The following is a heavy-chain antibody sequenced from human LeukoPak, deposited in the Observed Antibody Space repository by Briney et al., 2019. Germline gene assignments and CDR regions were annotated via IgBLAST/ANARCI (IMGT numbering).Heavy chain of an antibody. V-gene: IGHV3-30*18. J-gene: IGHJ4*02. Sequence: GGSLRLSCAASGFTFSSYGMHWVRQAPGKGLEWVAVISYDGSNKYYADSVKGRFTISRGNSKNTLYLQMNSLRAEDTAVYYCAKDVYYYDSSGYSDYWGQGTLVTVSS. CDR3: AKDVYYYDSSGYSDY. CDR1: GFTFSSYG. CDR2: ISYDGSNK. D-gene: IGHD3-22*01.